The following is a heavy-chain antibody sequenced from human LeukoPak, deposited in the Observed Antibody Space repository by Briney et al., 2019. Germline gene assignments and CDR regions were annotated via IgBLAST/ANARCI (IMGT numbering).Heavy chain of an antibody. D-gene: IGHD6-6*01. CDR3: ARDKAQDSVYYGMDV. CDR2: ISSGSNYI. J-gene: IGHJ6*02. Sequence: PGGSLRLSCAASGFTFSSYSMVWVRQAPGKGLEWVSSISSGSNYIYYADSVKGRFTISRDNARTSLYLQMNSLRAEDKAVYYCARDKAQDSVYYGMDVWGQGTTVTVSS. V-gene: IGHV3-21*06. CDR1: GFTFSSYS.